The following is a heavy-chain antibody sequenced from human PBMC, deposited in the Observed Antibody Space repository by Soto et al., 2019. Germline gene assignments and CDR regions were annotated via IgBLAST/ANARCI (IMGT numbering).Heavy chain of an antibody. CDR2: INPETGGT. D-gene: IGHD2-2*01. CDR3: ARVRYQVISDGIDV. J-gene: IGHJ6*02. CDR1: GYTFTAYY. Sequence: QVQLVQSGADVKTPGASVRVSCNASGYTFTAYYVHWVREAPGQGLEWMGWINPETGGTSYAQKFQGTVTLSRDTSIKAALLERSRLRCDEAVVYFCARVRYQVISDGIDVWGQGTTVTVSS. V-gene: IGHV1-2*02.